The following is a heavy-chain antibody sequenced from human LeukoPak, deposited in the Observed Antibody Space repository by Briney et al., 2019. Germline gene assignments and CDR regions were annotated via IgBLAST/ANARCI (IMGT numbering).Heavy chain of an antibody. CDR1: GYTFTNFG. J-gene: IGHJ4*02. V-gene: IGHV1-18*01. CDR2: INTYNGNT. Sequence: ASVKVSCKASGYTFTNFGISWVRQAPGQGLEWMGWINTYNGNTNYAQKLQGRVTMTTDTSTSTAYMELWSLRSDDTAVYYCARSLWGSSDYWGQGTLVTVSS. CDR3: ARSLWGSSDY. D-gene: IGHD7-27*01.